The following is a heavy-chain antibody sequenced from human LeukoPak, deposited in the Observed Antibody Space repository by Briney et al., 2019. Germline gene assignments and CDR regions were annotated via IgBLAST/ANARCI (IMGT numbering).Heavy chain of an antibody. CDR3: ARNLFDHLPTDAFDI. V-gene: IGHV1-46*01. Sequence: ASVKVSCKASGYTFTSYYMHWVRQAPGQGLEWMGIINPSGGSTSYAQKFQGRVTMTRDMSTSTVYMELSSLGSEDTAVYYCARNLFDHLPTDAFDIWGQGTMVTVSS. CDR2: INPSGGST. J-gene: IGHJ3*02. D-gene: IGHD3-9*01. CDR1: GYTFTSYY.